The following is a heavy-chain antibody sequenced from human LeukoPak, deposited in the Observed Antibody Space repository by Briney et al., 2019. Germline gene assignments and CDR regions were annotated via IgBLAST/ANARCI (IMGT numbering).Heavy chain of an antibody. CDR3: SRVAPVITIFGANNYFDY. D-gene: IGHD3-3*01. CDR2: IYHSGST. V-gene: IGHV4-38-2*02. Sequence: SETLSLTCTVSGFSISSGYYWGWIRQPPGKGLEWIGSIYHSGSTYYNPSLKSRVTISVDTSKNQFSLKLSSVTAADTAVYYRSRVAPVITIFGANNYFDYWGQGTLVTVSS. J-gene: IGHJ4*02. CDR1: GFSISSGYY.